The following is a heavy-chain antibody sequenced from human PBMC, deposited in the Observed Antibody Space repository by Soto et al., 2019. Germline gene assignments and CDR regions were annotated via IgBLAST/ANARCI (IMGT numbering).Heavy chain of an antibody. V-gene: IGHV1-69*13. CDR1: GGTFSSDS. CDR3: ARSGGLDRDFNY. D-gene: IGHD2-15*01. J-gene: IGHJ4*02. Sequence: SVKVSCKASGGTFSSDSFSWVRQAPGQGLEWMGGIIPMFDTPIYAQKFQDRVKITADESTSTAYMQLSSLRSGDTAVYYCARSGGLDRDFNYWGQGSLVTVSS. CDR2: IIPMFDTP.